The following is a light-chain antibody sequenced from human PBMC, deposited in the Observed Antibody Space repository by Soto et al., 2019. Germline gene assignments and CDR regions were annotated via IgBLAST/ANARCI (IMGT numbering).Light chain of an antibody. CDR2: RNN. CDR1: SSNIGSNY. CDR3: AAWDDSLKV. J-gene: IGLJ3*02. V-gene: IGLV1-47*01. Sequence: QSVLTQPLLASGTPGQRVTISCSGSSSNIGSNYVYWYQQLPGTAPKLLIYRNNQRPSGVPDRFSGSKSGTSASLSISGLRSEDEADYYCAAWDDSLKVFGGGTKLTVL.